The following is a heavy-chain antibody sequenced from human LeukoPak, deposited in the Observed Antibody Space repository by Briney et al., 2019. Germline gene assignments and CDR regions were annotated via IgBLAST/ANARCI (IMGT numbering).Heavy chain of an antibody. CDR1: GYSFTSYW. V-gene: IGHV5-51*01. CDR3: ARGPGGYCSSTSCYYDY. CDR2: IYPGDSDT. D-gene: IGHD2-2*01. J-gene: IGHJ4*02. Sequence: GESLKISCKGSGYSFTSYWIGWVRQMPGKGLEWMGIIYPGDSDTRYSPSFQGQVTISADKSISTAYLQWSSLKASDTAMYYCARGPGGYCSSTSCYYDYWGQGNLVTVSS.